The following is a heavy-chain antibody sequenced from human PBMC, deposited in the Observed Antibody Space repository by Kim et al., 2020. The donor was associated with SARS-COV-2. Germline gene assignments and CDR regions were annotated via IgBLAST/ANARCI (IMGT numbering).Heavy chain of an antibody. J-gene: IGHJ4*02. V-gene: IGHV4-39*01. CDR3: ASSDYGDIKTVDY. CDR1: GGSISSSSYY. Sequence: SETLSLTCTVSGGSISSSSYYWGWIRQPPGKGLEWIGSIYYSGSTYYNPSLKSRVTISVDTSKNQFSLKLSSVTAADTAVYYCASSDYGDIKTVDYWGQGTLVTVSS. D-gene: IGHD4-17*01. CDR2: IYYSGST.